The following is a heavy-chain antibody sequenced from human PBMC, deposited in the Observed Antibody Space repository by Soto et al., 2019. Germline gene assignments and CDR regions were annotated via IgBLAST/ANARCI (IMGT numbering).Heavy chain of an antibody. V-gene: IGHV1-18*04. J-gene: IGHJ4*02. D-gene: IGHD3-10*01. CDR2: ISAYNGNT. CDR3: AVLARGVIIDY. CDR1: GYTFTSYG. Sequence: GASVKVSCKASGYTFTSYGISWVRQAPGQGLEWMGWISAYNGNTNYAQKLQGRVTMTADTSTSTAYMELRSLRSDDTAVYYCAVLARGVIIDYWGQGTLVTVSS.